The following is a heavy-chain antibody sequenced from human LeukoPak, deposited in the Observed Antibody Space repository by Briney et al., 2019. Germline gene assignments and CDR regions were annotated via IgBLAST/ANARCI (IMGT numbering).Heavy chain of an antibody. CDR1: GFTVSSNY. CDR3: ARGGPRYPSYYFDY. J-gene: IGHJ4*02. Sequence: PGGSLRLSCAASGFTVSSNYMSWVRQAPGKGLEWVSVIYSGGSTYYADSVKGRFTISRDNSKNTLYLQMNSLRAEDTAVYYCARGGPRYPSYYFDYRGQGTVVTVSS. D-gene: IGHD1-26*01. V-gene: IGHV3-66*01. CDR2: IYSGGST.